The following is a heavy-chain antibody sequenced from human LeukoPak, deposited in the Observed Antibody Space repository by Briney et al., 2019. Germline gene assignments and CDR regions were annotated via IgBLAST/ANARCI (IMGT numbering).Heavy chain of an antibody. V-gene: IGHV4-34*01. Sequence: SGTLSLTCAVYGGSFSGYYWSWIRQPPGKGLEWIGEINHSGSTNYNPSLKSRVTISVDTSKNQFSLKLSSVTAADTAVYYCARDEAFDIWGQGTMVTVSS. CDR2: INHSGST. CDR3: ARDEAFDI. CDR1: GGSFSGYY. J-gene: IGHJ3*02.